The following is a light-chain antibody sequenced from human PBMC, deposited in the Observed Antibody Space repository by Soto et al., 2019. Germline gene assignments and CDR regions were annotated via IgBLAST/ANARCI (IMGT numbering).Light chain of an antibody. CDR2: GAS. V-gene: IGKV3-20*01. Sequence: DIVLTQSPGTLSLSPGERATLSCRASQSVSSSYLAWYQQKAGQAPRLLIYGASSRAIGVPDRFSGSGSGTDFTLTISRLKPDEFAMYYCQQYDRSPPYTFGQGTTLEI. CDR3: QQYDRSPPYT. J-gene: IGKJ2*01. CDR1: QSVSSSY.